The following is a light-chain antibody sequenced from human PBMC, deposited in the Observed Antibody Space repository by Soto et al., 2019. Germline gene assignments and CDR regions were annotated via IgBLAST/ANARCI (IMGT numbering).Light chain of an antibody. J-gene: IGKJ1*01. Sequence: DIQMTQSPSTLSGSVGDRVNTTCRASKTISSWLAWYPQKQGKAPKVLIYAASTLQSGVPSLFICSGSGADCTLTISCLESEDFATASCPQYYSFTWTFGQGTKVDIK. CDR1: KTISSW. CDR2: AAS. CDR3: PQYYSFTWT. V-gene: IGKV1-5*01.